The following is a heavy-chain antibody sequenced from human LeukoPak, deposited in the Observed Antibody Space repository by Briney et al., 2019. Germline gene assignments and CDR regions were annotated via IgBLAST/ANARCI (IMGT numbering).Heavy chain of an antibody. V-gene: IGHV4-34*01. Sequence: PSQTLSLTCAVYARSFGGYYCSWVRQPPGEGLEWIGEINHSGSTNYNPSLKSRVTISVDTSKNQFSLKLSSVTAADTVVYYCARLGRFGELSNDYWGQGTLVTVSS. CDR2: INHSGST. CDR1: ARSFGGYY. CDR3: ARLGRFGELSNDY. J-gene: IGHJ4*02. D-gene: IGHD3-10*01.